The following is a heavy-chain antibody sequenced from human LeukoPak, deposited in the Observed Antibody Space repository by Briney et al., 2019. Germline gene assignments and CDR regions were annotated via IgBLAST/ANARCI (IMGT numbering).Heavy chain of an antibody. V-gene: IGHV1-18*01. CDR2: ISAYNGNT. J-gene: IGHJ6*02. Sequence: GASVKVSCKASGYTFTSYGISWVRQAPGQGLEWMGWISAYNGNTNYAQKFQGRVTMTEDTSTDTAYMELSSLRSEDTAVYYCATEGIAARVYYYGMDVWGQGTTVTVSS. CDR1: GYTFTSYG. CDR3: ATEGIAARVYYYGMDV. D-gene: IGHD6-13*01.